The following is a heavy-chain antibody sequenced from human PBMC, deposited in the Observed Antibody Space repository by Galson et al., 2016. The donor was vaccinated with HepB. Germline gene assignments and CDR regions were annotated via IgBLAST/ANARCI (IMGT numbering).Heavy chain of an antibody. Sequence: SLRLSCAASGLTFGSYTMTWVRQAPGKGLEWVSAITSSGGLTYYADSVKGRFTISRDNAKKSRYLQMNSLRAEDTAVYYCARSYGIRAGTTVYGMDVWGQGTTVTVSS. D-gene: IGHD1-1*01. V-gene: IGHV3-21*01. CDR1: GLTFGSYT. J-gene: IGHJ6*02. CDR3: ARSYGIRAGTTVYGMDV. CDR2: ITSSGGLT.